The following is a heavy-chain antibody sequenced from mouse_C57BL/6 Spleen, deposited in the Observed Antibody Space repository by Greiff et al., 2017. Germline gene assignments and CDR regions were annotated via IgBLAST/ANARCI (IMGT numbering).Heavy chain of an antibody. CDR2: ISDGGSYT. CDR3: ARGAYGSSYVWYFDV. J-gene: IGHJ1*03. CDR1: GFTFSSYA. V-gene: IGHV5-4*03. D-gene: IGHD1-1*01. Sequence: EVKLVESGGGLVKPGGSLKLSCAASGFTFSSYAMSWVRQTPEKRLEWVATISDGGSYTYYPDNVKGRFTISRDNAKNNLYLQMSHRKSEDTAMYYCARGAYGSSYVWYFDVWGTGTTVTVSS.